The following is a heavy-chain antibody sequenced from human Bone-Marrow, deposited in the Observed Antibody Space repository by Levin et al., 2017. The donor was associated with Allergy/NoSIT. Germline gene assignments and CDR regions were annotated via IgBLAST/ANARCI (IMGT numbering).Heavy chain of an antibody. CDR1: GYTLRELS. CDR3: AAAFTAFAASFSSMYFDF. V-gene: IGHV1-24*01. CDR2: SDPEGGET. Sequence: ASVKVSCKVSGYTLRELSIHWVRQSPGKAPEWMGGSDPEGGETIYAQRFQGRVTMTEDRSTDTAYMELSSLTSDDTAVYRCAAAFTAFAASFSSMYFDFWGQGTLVTVSS. J-gene: IGHJ4*02. D-gene: IGHD6-25*01.